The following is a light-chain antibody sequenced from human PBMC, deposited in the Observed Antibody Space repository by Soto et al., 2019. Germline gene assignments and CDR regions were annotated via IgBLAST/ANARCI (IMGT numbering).Light chain of an antibody. J-gene: IGKJ2*01. Sequence: EIGLAQSPGTLSLSPGERATLSCRASQSVSSSFLAWYKQKPGQAPRLLMYGASSRATGIPDRFSGSGSGTDFTLTISRLEPEDFAVYYCQQYGSSPYTFGQGTKLEIK. CDR1: QSVSSSF. CDR3: QQYGSSPYT. V-gene: IGKV3-20*01. CDR2: GAS.